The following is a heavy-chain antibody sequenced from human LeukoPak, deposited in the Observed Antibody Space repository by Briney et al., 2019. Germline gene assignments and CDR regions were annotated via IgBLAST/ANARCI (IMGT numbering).Heavy chain of an antibody. J-gene: IGHJ5*02. CDR2: IKSKTDGGTT. CDR3: TTDKFWAFRMGGGTNWFDP. Sequence: PGGSLRLSCAASGFTFSNAWMSWVRQAPGKGLEWVGRIKSKTDGGTTDYAAPVKGRFTISRDDSKNTLYLQMNSLKTEDTAVYYCTTDKFWAFRMGGGTNWFDPWGQGTLVTVSS. V-gene: IGHV3-15*01. D-gene: IGHD3-16*01. CDR1: GFTFSNAW.